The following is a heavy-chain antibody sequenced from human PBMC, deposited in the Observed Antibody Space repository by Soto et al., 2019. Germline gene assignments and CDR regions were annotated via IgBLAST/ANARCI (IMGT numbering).Heavy chain of an antibody. CDR3: SKDLKVRGVILNYYYYYGMDV. V-gene: IGHV3-23*01. J-gene: IGHJ6*02. CDR2: ISGSGGST. D-gene: IGHD3-10*01. CDR1: GFTFSSYA. Sequence: GGSLRLSCAASGFTFSSYAMSWVRQAPGKGLEWVSAISGSGGSTYYADSVKGRFTISRDNSKNTLYLQMNSLRAEDTAVYYCSKDLKVRGVILNYYYYYGMDVWGQGTTVTSP.